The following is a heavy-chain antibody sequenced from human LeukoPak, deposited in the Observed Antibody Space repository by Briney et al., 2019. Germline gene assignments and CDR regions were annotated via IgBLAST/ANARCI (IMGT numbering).Heavy chain of an antibody. CDR1: GYTFIGYY. CDR2: INAGNGNT. D-gene: IGHD5-18*01. J-gene: IGHJ4*02. V-gene: IGHV1-3*03. CDR3: ARENELWLHFDY. Sequence: GASVKVSCKASGYTFIGYYIHWVRQAPGQGLEWMGWINAGNGNTKYSQEFQGRVTITRDTSASTAYMELSSLRSEDMAVYYCARENELWLHFDYWGQGTLVTVSS.